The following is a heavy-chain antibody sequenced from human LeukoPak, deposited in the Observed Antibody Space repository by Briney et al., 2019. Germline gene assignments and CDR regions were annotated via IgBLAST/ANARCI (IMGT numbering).Heavy chain of an antibody. J-gene: IGHJ3*02. CDR2: ISYDGSNK. CDR1: GFTFSSYA. D-gene: IGHD2-21*01. Sequence: GRSLRLSCAASGFTFSSYAMHWIRQAPGKGLEWVAVISYDGSNKYYADSVKGRFTISRDNSKNTLYLQMNSLRAEDTAVYYCAREIPPHARFPHDAFDIWGQGTMVTVSS. V-gene: IGHV3-30-3*01. CDR3: AREIPPHARFPHDAFDI.